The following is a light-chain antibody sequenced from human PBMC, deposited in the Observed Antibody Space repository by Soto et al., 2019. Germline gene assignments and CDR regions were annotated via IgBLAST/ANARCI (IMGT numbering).Light chain of an antibody. Sequence: EIVLTQSPGTLYLSPGERATLSCSASQSVSSSYLAWYQQKPGQAPRLLIYGASSRATGIPDRFSGSGSGTSFNLTLSRLEPEDFAVYYCHQYDSSPLTVGGGTKVEIQ. J-gene: IGKJ4*01. CDR2: GAS. V-gene: IGKV3-20*01. CDR1: QSVSSSY. CDR3: HQYDSSPLT.